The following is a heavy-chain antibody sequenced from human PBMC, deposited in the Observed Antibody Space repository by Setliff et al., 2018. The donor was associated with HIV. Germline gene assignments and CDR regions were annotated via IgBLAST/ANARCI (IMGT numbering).Heavy chain of an antibody. J-gene: IGHJ3*02. CDR3: ASKLYCTYGVCLDAFDI. Sequence: GASVKVSCKASGYRFTTYNIHWVRQGPGQGLEWMGMINTSGGSPNYAQKFLGRVTLTRDTSTSTVYMELRSLRSDDTAVYYCASKLYCTYGVCLDAFDIWGQGTMVTVSS. CDR1: GYRFTTYN. CDR2: INTSGGSP. D-gene: IGHD2-8*01. V-gene: IGHV1-46*03.